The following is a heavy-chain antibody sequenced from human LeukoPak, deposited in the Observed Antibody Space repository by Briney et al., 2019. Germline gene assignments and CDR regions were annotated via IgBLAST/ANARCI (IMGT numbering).Heavy chain of an antibody. D-gene: IGHD3-22*01. V-gene: IGHV3-15*01. CDR1: GFTFSNAW. CDR3: TMHYYDSSGYLFFDY. CDR2: IKSKTDGGTT. Sequence: PGGSLRLSCAASGFTFSNAWMSWVRQAPGKGLEWVGRIKSKTDGGTTDYAAPVKGRFTISRDDSKNTLYLQMNSLKTEDTAVYYCTMHYYDSSGYLFFDYCGQGTLVTVSS. J-gene: IGHJ4*02.